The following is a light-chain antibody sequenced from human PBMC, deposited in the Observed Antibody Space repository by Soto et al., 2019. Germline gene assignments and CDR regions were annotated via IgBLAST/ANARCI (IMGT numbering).Light chain of an antibody. J-gene: IGKJ1*01. CDR1: QDISNY. Sequence: DIQMTQSPSSLSASVGDRVTITCRASQDISNYLVWYQQKPGKVPKLLIYAASTLQSGVPSRFSGSGSGTDFTLTNSSLQPEDVATYYCQKYNSAPWTFGQETKVEIK. CDR2: AAS. CDR3: QKYNSAPWT. V-gene: IGKV1-27*01.